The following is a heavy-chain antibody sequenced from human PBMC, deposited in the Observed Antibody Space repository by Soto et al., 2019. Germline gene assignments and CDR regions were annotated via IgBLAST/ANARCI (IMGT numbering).Heavy chain of an antibody. CDR1: GGSLSGYF. D-gene: IGHD2-21*01. CDR3: SSEMYNCGYSRFDL. CDR2: IYYSGST. J-gene: IGHJ4*02. V-gene: IGHV4-59*01. Sequence: LSLTCTVSGGSLSGYFWSWIRQPPGKGLERLGYIYYSGSTNYTPSLKSRVTMSVDTSKNQISLKLRSVPAADTAVYYCSSEMYNCGYSRFDLWRQGTVVTVS.